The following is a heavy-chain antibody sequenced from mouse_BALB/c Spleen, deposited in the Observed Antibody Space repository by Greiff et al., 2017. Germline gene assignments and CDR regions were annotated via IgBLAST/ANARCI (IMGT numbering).Heavy chain of an antibody. CDR1: GFSLTGYG. CDR3: ARTWDDSYYYAMDY. V-gene: IGHV2-6-7*01. CDR2: IWGDGST. D-gene: IGHD4-1*01. Sequence: VMLVESGPGLVAPSQSLSITCTVSGFSLTGYGVNWVRQPPGKGLEWLGMIWGDGSTDYNSALKSRLSISKDNSKSQVFFKMNSLQTDDTARYYCARTWDDSYYYAMDYWGQGTSVTVSS. J-gene: IGHJ4*01.